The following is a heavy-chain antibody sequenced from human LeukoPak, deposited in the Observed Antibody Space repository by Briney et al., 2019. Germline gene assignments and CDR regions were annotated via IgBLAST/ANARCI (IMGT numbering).Heavy chain of an antibody. V-gene: IGHV4-4*02. Sequence: SETLSLTCAVSGGSISSSNWWSWVRQPPGKGLEWIGEIYHSGSTNYNPSLKSRVTISVDKSKNQFSLKLSSVTAADTAVYYCARDPMVRGVTRYFDYWGQGTLVTVSS. CDR2: IYHSGST. J-gene: IGHJ4*02. CDR1: GGSISSSNW. D-gene: IGHD3-10*01. CDR3: ARDPMVRGVTRYFDY.